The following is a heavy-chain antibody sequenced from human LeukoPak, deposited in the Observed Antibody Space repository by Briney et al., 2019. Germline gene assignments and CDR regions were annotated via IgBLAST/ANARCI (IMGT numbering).Heavy chain of an antibody. D-gene: IGHD3-22*01. CDR1: GGSISSSSYY. Sequence: SETLSLTCTVSGGSISSSSYYWGWIRQPPGKGLEWIGSIYYSGRTYYNPSLKSRVTISVDTSKNQFSLKLSSVTAADTAVYYCARRGYYDSSGHYSGDIWGQGTMVTASS. CDR3: ARRGYYDSSGHYSGDI. J-gene: IGHJ3*02. CDR2: IYYSGRT. V-gene: IGHV4-39*01.